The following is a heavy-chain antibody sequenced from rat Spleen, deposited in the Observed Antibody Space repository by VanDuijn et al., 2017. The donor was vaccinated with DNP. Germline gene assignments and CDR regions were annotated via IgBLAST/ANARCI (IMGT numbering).Heavy chain of an antibody. CDR3: ARQIYDYFDY. V-gene: IGHV5-19*01. J-gene: IGHJ2*01. CDR2: ISSGGGNT. Sequence: EVQLVESGGGLVQPGRSLKLPCAASGFTFSDYGMHWIRQAPTKGLEWVASISSGGGNTYYRDSVKGRFTISRDNAKSTLYLQMDSLRSEDTATYYCARQIYDYFDYWGQGVMVTVSS. CDR1: GFTFSDYG.